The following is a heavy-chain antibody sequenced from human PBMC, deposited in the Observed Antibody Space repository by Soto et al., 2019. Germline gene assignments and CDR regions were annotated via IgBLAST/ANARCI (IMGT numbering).Heavy chain of an antibody. V-gene: IGHV4-30-4*01. D-gene: IGHD3-22*01. CDR2: IYYSGST. J-gene: IGHJ4*02. Sequence: PSETLSLTCTVSGGSISSGDYYWSWIRQPPGKGLEWIGYIYYSGSTYYNPSLKSRVTISVDTSKNQFSLKLSSVTAADTAVYYCARARPRSYYYDSSGYFHYFDYWGQGTLVTV. CDR3: ARARPRSYYYDSSGYFHYFDY. CDR1: GGSISSGDYY.